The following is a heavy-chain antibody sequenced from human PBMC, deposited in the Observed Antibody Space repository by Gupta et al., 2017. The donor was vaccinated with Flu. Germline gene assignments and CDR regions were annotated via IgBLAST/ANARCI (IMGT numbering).Heavy chain of an antibody. CDR3: ARSNTEATNDAFDI. J-gene: IGHJ3*02. D-gene: IGHD5-12*01. V-gene: IGHV4-61*02. Sequence: VQLQESGPGLVKLSQTLSLICIVSGVSLTRGIYHWSWIRQPAGKGLEWIGRIYTSGTTNYSASLRNRVTISVDTSKNQFSVKLSSATAADTAIYYCARSNTEATNDAFDIWGQGTVVTVSS. CDR1: GVSLTRGIYH. CDR2: IYTSGTT.